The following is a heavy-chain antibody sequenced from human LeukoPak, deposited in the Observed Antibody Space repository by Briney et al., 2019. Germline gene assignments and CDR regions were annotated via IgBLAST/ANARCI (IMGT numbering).Heavy chain of an antibody. D-gene: IGHD3-16*01. CDR2: ISYDGSNK. CDR3: ARAMISYNYYYGMDV. Sequence: GGSLRLSCAASGFTFSSYAMHWVRQAPGKGLEWVAVISYDGSNKYYADSVKGRFTISRDNSKNTLYLQMSSLRAEDTAVYYCARAMISYNYYYGMDVWGQGTTVTVSS. J-gene: IGHJ6*02. CDR1: GFTFSSYA. V-gene: IGHV3-30-3*01.